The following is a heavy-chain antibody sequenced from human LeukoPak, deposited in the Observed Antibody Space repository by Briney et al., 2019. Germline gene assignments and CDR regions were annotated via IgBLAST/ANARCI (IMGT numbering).Heavy chain of an antibody. J-gene: IGHJ6*02. V-gene: IGHV3-7*01. Sequence: GGSLRLSCAASGFPFSSTSMSWVRQAPGKGLEGVANIKQDGSEKYYVDSVKGRFTISRDNAKNSLYLQMNSLRAEDTAVYYCARDGADCSGGSCYSLYYYYYGMDVWGQGTTVTVSS. CDR1: GFPFSSTS. CDR3: ARDGADCSGGSCYSLYYYYYGMDV. CDR2: IKQDGSEK. D-gene: IGHD2-15*01.